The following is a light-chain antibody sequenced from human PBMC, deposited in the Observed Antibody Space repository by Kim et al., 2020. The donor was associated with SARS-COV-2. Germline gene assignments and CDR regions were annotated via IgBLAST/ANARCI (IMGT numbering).Light chain of an antibody. Sequence: EIVLTQSPATLSLSPGERTTLSCRASQSVSTFLAWYQKKPGQAPSLLIYDASNRATGVPARFSGSGSGTDFTLTISSLEPEDFAVYYCHHRSDGSLTFGGGTKVYIK. CDR1: QSVSTF. CDR3: HHRSDGSLT. CDR2: DAS. J-gene: IGKJ4*01. V-gene: IGKV3-11*01.